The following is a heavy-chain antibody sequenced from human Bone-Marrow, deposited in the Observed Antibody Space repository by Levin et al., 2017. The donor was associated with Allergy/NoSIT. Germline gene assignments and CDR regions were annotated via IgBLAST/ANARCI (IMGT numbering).Heavy chain of an antibody. Sequence: GGSLRLSCAASKFTFNNYAMSWVRQAPGRGLEWVSVISAGGDTTFYADSVRGRFTISRDNSKNTLYLQMNGLRAEDTAVYYCANCPLSDSKFDAFDIWGQGTIVTVSS. CDR3: ANCPLSDSKFDAFDI. CDR2: ISAGGDTT. J-gene: IGHJ3*02. V-gene: IGHV3-23*01. CDR1: KFTFNNYA.